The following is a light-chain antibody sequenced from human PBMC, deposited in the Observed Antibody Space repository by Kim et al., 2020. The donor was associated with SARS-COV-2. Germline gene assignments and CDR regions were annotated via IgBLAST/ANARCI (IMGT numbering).Light chain of an antibody. CDR3: VSRDNSGNRLL. V-gene: IGLV3-19*01. Sequence: SSELTQDPAVSVALGQTVRITCRGDNIRRFHASWYQQRSGKAPILLIFGTDSRSSGIPDRFSGYTSGDVASLTIAGAQAADEADYYCVSRDNSGNRLLFGGGTQLTVL. J-gene: IGLJ2*01. CDR2: GTD. CDR1: NIRRFH.